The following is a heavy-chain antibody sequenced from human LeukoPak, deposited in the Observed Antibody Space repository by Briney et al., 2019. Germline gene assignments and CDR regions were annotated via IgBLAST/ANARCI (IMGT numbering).Heavy chain of an antibody. V-gene: IGHV3-53*01. CDR2: IYSGGST. J-gene: IGHJ4*02. CDR1: GFTVSSNY. Sequence: GGSLRLSCAASGFTVSSNYMSWVRQAPGKGLEWVSVIYSGGSTYYADSVKGRFTISRDNSKNTLYLQMNSLRAEDTAVYYCAAGYSSGAYYFDYWGQGTLVTVSS. CDR3: AAGYSSGAYYFDY. D-gene: IGHD6-19*01.